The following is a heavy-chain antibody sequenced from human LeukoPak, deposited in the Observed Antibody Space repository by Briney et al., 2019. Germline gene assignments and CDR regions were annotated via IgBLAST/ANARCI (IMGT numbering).Heavy chain of an antibody. CDR2: IYYGGTT. CDR1: GGSLSSYY. D-gene: IGHD6-13*01. J-gene: IGHJ3*02. CDR3: ARALGYSSPDAFDI. Sequence: SETLSLTCSVSGGSLSSYYWSWIRQPPGKGLEWIASIYYGGTTNYNSSLKSRVTISLDTSKNQFSLNLNSVTAADTAVYFCARALGYSSPDAFDIWDQGTMVTVSS. V-gene: IGHV4-59*08.